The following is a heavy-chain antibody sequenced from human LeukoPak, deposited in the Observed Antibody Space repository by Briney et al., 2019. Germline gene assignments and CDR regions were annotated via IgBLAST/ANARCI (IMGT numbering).Heavy chain of an antibody. Sequence: SQTLSLTCTVSGGSISSGGYYWNWIRQHPGKGLERIGYIYYSGSTFYNPSLKSRVTISVDTSKNQFSLRLSSVTAADTAVYYCAREPRGGGYSFDYWGQGTLVTVSS. CDR1: GGSISSGGYY. D-gene: IGHD5-12*01. CDR2: IYYSGST. V-gene: IGHV4-31*03. J-gene: IGHJ4*02. CDR3: AREPRGGGYSFDY.